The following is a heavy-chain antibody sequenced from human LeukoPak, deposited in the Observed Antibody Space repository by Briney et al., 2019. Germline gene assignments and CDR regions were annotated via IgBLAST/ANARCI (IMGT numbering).Heavy chain of an antibody. CDR2: GHYSGKT. V-gene: IGHV4-59*01. D-gene: IGHD1-1*01. Sequence: SETLSLTCTVSGGFISSYLWSWIRQPPGKGLEWIGYGHYSGKTNYNPSLNNRASVSVDQSKNQVSLKLNSVTAADSAVYYCARTPGMDVWGQGTTVTVTS. CDR1: GGFISSYL. CDR3: ARTPGMDV. J-gene: IGHJ6*02.